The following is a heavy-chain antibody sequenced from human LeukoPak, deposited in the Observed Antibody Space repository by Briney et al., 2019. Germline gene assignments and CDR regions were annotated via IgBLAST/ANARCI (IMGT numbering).Heavy chain of an antibody. J-gene: IGHJ4*02. Sequence: GRSLRLSCAASGFTFSSYSMNWVRQAPGNGLEWVSSISSSSSYIYYADSVKGRFTISRDNAKNSLYLQMNSLRAEDTAVYYCARVVVVAATPVLWGQGTLVTVSS. CDR3: ARVVVVAATPVL. CDR2: ISSSSSYI. D-gene: IGHD2-15*01. V-gene: IGHV3-21*01. CDR1: GFTFSSYS.